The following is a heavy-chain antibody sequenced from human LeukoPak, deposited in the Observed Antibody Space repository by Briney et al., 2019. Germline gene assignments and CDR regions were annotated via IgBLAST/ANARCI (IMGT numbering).Heavy chain of an antibody. D-gene: IGHD6-13*01. CDR2: IYTGGST. V-gene: IGHV4-4*07. CDR1: GGSISSYY. J-gene: IGHJ4*02. CDR3: AGGTSSWYGTTPMDY. Sequence: PSETLSLTCTVSGGSISSYYWSWIRQPAGKGLEWIGRIYTGGSTNYNPSLKSRVTMSVDTSKNQFSLKPSSVTAADTAVYYCAGGTSSWYGTTPMDYWGQGTLVTVSS.